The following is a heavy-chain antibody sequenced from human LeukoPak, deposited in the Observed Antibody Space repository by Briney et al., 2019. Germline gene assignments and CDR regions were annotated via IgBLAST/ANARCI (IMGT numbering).Heavy chain of an antibody. J-gene: IGHJ4*02. D-gene: IGHD2-8*01. Sequence: SETLSLTCTVSGGSVSSDSYYWSWIRQPPGKGLEWIGYIYYSGSTNYNPSLKSRVTISVDTSKNQFSLKLSSVTAADTAVYYCARVPQFNGLFDYWGQGTLVTVSS. CDR1: GGSVSSDSYY. V-gene: IGHV4-61*01. CDR2: IYYSGST. CDR3: ARVPQFNGLFDY.